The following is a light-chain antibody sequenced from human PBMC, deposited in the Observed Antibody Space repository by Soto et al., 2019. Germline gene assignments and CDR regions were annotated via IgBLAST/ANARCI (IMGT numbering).Light chain of an antibody. CDR2: SAP. Sequence: DIQFTQSPSFLSASVGDRVTITCRARQGISNYLAWYQQKPGKAPKLLIYSAPPLQSGVPSRFSGSGSGTEFPLPISTLKPEDFATYYGQQFNTSPGTSGQGTRVNIK. CDR1: QGISNY. V-gene: IGKV1-9*01. CDR3: QQFNTSPGT. J-gene: IGKJ1*01.